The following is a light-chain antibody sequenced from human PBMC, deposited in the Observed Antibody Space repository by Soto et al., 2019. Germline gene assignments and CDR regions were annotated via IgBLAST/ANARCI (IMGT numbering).Light chain of an antibody. Sequence: SALTQPASVSGSPGQSITISCTGTSSDVGGYNYVSWYQHHPGKAPKLMIYDVSDRPSGVSNRFSGSKSGNTASLTISGLQAEDEAEYYCSSYTSSSSYVFGTGTKVTVL. CDR2: DVS. V-gene: IGLV2-14*03. CDR3: SSYTSSSSYV. CDR1: SSDVGGYNY. J-gene: IGLJ1*01.